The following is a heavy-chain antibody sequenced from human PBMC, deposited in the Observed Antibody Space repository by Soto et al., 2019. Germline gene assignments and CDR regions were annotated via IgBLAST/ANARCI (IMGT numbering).Heavy chain of an antibody. D-gene: IGHD3-3*01. V-gene: IGHV1-2*04. CDR2: INPNSGGT. Sequence: ASVKVSFKASGYTFTGYYMHWVRQAPGQGLGWMGWINPNSGGTNYAQKFQGWVTMTRDTSISTAYMELSRLRSDDTAVYYCARGSYDFWSGPYHDAFDIWGQGTMVTVSS. J-gene: IGHJ3*02. CDR3: ARGSYDFWSGPYHDAFDI. CDR1: GYTFTGYY.